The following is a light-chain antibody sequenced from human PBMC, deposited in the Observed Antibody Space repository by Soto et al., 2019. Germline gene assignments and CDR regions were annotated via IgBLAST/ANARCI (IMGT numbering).Light chain of an antibody. CDR1: QSVSNNY. J-gene: IGKJ1*01. CDR2: GAS. V-gene: IGKV3-20*01. Sequence: EIVLTHFPGTLSLSQGERATLSCRASQSVSNNYLAWYQQKPGQAPRLVIFGASNRATGIPDRFSASGSGTEFTLTISSLQPDDFATYYCQQYNSYSGTFGQGTKVDIK. CDR3: QQYNSYSGT.